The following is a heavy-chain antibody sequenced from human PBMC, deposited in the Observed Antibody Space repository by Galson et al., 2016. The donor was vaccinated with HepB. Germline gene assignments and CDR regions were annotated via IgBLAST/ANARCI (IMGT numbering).Heavy chain of an antibody. CDR1: GFTFRSYW. Sequence: SLRLSCAASGFTFRSYWMSWVRQAPGKGLEWVANINQDGREKSSVDSVKGRFTISRDNGKNSLYLQMSSLRVEDAGVYYCARRLDTQRRIAGWGWGMDVWGQGTTVTVS. V-gene: IGHV3-7*01. CDR2: INQDGREK. CDR3: ARRLDTQRRIAGWGWGMDV. D-gene: IGHD6-19*01. J-gene: IGHJ6*02.